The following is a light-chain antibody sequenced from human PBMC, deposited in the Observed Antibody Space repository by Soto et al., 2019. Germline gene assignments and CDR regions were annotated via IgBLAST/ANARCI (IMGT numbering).Light chain of an antibody. CDR3: SSYTSSRTLSPHV. CDR1: SSDVGGYNY. Sequence: QSVLTQPASGSGCPGQSITISCTGTSSDVGGYNYVSWYQHHPGKAPKLMIYDVSNRPSGVSNRFSGSKSGNTASLIISGLQAEDEAEYYCSSYTSSRTLSPHVSGPGTKVTVL. CDR2: DVS. V-gene: IGLV2-14*03. J-gene: IGLJ1*01.